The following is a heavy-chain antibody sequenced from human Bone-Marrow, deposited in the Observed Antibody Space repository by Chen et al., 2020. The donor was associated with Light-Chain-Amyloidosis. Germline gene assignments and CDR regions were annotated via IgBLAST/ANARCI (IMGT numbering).Heavy chain of an antibody. CDR1: GGSISSYY. CDR3: ARGSRITIFGVSYPFDAFDI. CDR2: IYYSWST. D-gene: IGHD3-3*01. J-gene: IGHJ3*02. Sequence: QVQLQESGPGLVKPSETLSLTCTVSGGSISSYYWSWIRQPPGKGLEWIGYIYYSWSTNYNPSLKSRVTISVDTSKNQFSLKLSSVTAADTAVYYCARGSRITIFGVSYPFDAFDIWGQGTMVTVSS. V-gene: IGHV4-59*01.